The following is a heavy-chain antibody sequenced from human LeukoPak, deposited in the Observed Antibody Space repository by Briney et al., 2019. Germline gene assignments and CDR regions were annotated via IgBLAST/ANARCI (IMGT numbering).Heavy chain of an antibody. Sequence: GGSLRLSCAASGFIFSSCGMHWVRQAPGKGLEWVSGISPSGDITYYADSVKGRFTISRDNSKNTLYLEVISLTAEDTAVYYCAKDDAWLRFGEWSQGTLVTVSS. V-gene: IGHV3-23*01. J-gene: IGHJ4*02. CDR3: AKDDAWLRFGE. D-gene: IGHD3-10*01. CDR2: ISPSGDIT. CDR1: GFIFSSCG.